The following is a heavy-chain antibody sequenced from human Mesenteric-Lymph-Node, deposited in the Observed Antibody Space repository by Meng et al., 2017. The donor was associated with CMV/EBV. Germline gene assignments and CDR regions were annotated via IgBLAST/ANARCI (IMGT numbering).Heavy chain of an antibody. CDR3: ARGKVTGSAYYGMDV. CDR1: GFTFNSYG. V-gene: IGHV3-30*02. Sequence: GGSLRLSCAASGFTFNSYGMHWVRQAPGKGLEWVAFIRYDGSNKYYADSVKGRFTISRDNSKKTLYLQMNSLRAEDTAVYYCARGKVTGSAYYGMDVWGQGTTVTV. CDR2: IRYDGSNK. J-gene: IGHJ6*02. D-gene: IGHD1-20*01.